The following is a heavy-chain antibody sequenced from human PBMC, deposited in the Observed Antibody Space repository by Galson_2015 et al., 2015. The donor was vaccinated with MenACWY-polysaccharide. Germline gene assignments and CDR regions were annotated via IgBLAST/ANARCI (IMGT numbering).Heavy chain of an antibody. J-gene: IGHJ4*02. CDR2: TSASGRST. CDR3: AKATCGSTSCYGFDH. Sequence: SLRLSCAASGFTFSSYAMTWVRQAPGKGLEWVSTTSASGRSTFYADSVKGRFTISRDNSKNTLYLQLNSLRAEDTATYYCAKATCGSTSCYGFDHWGQGTPVTVSS. V-gene: IGHV3-23*01. CDR1: GFTFSSYA. D-gene: IGHD2-2*01.